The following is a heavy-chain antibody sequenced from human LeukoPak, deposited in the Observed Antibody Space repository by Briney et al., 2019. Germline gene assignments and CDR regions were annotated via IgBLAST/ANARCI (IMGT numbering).Heavy chain of an antibody. Sequence: GGSLRLSCAASGFTFSDHSMNWVRQAPGKGLEWVGRVTNKANNYTSQYAASVKDRFTISRDNSENSLYLQMNSLKTEDTAVYYCARRAYDVPFLDYWGQGTLVTVSS. CDR1: GFTFSDHS. V-gene: IGHV3-72*01. D-gene: IGHD2-21*01. J-gene: IGHJ4*02. CDR3: ARRAYDVPFLDY. CDR2: VTNKANNYTS.